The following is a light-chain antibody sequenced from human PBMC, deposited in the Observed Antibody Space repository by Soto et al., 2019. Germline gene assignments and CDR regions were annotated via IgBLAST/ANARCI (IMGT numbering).Light chain of an antibody. V-gene: IGKV3-15*01. CDR1: QSVSSN. J-gene: IGKJ1*01. CDR3: QQYNNWPPWT. CDR2: GAS. Sequence: EEVMTQSPATLYVPPGERATLSCRATQSVSSNLAWYQQKPCQAPRLLIFGASTRATGIPARFSASGSGTDFTLNIRSLHSEDFAVYYCQQYNNWPPWTFGQGTKVEIK.